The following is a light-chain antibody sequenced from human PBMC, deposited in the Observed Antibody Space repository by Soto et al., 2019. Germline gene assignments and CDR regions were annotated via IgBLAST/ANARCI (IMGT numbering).Light chain of an antibody. CDR1: SSDVGGYNY. J-gene: IGLJ3*02. CDR2: EVS. V-gene: IGLV2-14*01. CDR3: SSYTVSTPVV. Sequence: QSALTQPASVSGSPGQSITISCTGTSSDVGGYNYVSWYQQRPAKAPRLMIYEVSNRPSGVSNRFSGSKSGNTASLTISGLQAEDEADYYCSSYTVSTPVVFGGGPKLTVL.